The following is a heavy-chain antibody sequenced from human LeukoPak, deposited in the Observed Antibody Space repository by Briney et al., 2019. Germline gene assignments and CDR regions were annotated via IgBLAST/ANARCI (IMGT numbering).Heavy chain of an antibody. Sequence: GGSLRLSCAASGFTFSSYEMNWVRQAPGKGLEWVLYISSSGSTIYYADSVKGRFTISRDNAKNSLYLQMNSLRAEDTAVYYCARRLGSRYYFDYWGQGTLVTVSS. CDR3: ARRLGSRYYFDY. CDR2: ISSSGSTI. CDR1: GFTFSSYE. V-gene: IGHV3-48*03. D-gene: IGHD7-27*01. J-gene: IGHJ4*02.